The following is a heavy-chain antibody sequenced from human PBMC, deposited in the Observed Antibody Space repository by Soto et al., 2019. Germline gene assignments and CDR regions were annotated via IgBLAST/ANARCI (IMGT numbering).Heavy chain of an antibody. Sequence: EVQLVQSGAEMKKPGESLKISCTGSGHSFTNYWIGWVRQMPGEGLEWMGLIYSADSRTYYSPSFQGQVTILADKSINTAYLQWSSLKASDTAMYYCASAVSGNFYWDYWGQGTLVTVSS. D-gene: IGHD1-26*01. V-gene: IGHV5-51*01. CDR2: IYSADSRT. J-gene: IGHJ4*02. CDR3: ASAVSGNFYWDY. CDR1: GHSFTNYW.